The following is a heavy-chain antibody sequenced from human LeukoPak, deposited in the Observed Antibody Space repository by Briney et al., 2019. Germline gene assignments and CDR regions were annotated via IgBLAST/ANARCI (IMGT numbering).Heavy chain of an antibody. Sequence: ASVKVSCKASGYNFIGFYMHWVRQAPGQSLEWMGRINPNSGETSFALSFQGRVTMTRDTSISTAYMELSRLRSDDTAVYYCARSWDSSGWSGVDYWGQGTLVTVSS. CDR2: INPNSGET. J-gene: IGHJ4*02. D-gene: IGHD6-19*01. V-gene: IGHV1-2*06. CDR1: GYNFIGFY. CDR3: ARSWDSSGWSGVDY.